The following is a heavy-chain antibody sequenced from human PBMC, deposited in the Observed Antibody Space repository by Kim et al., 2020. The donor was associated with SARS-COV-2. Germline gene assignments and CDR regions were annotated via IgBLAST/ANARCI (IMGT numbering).Heavy chain of an antibody. CDR2: ISGSGGST. J-gene: IGHJ5*01. CDR1: GFTFSTYA. V-gene: IGHV3-23*01. CDR3: AKERSGSGSSYDDWF. D-gene: IGHD3-10*01. Sequence: GGSLRLSCAASGFTFSTYAMSWVRQPPGKGLEWVSVISGSGGSTYYAAAVKGRFTISRDISNNTLYLQMNSLRAEDTAYYYCAKERSGSGSSYDDWF.